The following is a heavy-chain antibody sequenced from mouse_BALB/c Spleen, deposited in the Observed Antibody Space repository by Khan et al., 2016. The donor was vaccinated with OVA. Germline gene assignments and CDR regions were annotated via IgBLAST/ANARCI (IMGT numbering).Heavy chain of an antibody. CDR2: ISYSGNT. V-gene: IGHV3-2*02. J-gene: IGHJ2*01. D-gene: IGHD2-10*02. CDR3: ARVYGGDFDY. CDR1: GYSITSDYA. Sequence: EVQLVESGPGLVKPSQSLSLTCTVTGYSITSDYAWNWIRQFPGNKLEWMGFISYSGNTKYNPSLKSRISVTRDTSKNQFFLQLNSVTTEDTATSYRARVYGGDFDYWGQGTTLTVSS.